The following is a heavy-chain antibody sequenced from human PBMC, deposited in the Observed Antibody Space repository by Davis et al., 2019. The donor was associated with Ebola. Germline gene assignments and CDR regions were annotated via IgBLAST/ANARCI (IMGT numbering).Heavy chain of an antibody. CDR2: ISSSSSTI. CDR3: AKGDRTTLYYDTGDDY. D-gene: IGHD3-22*01. V-gene: IGHV3-48*01. CDR1: GFTFSSYS. J-gene: IGHJ4*02. Sequence: GGSLRLSCAASGFTFSSYSMNWVRQAPGKGLEWVSYISSSSSTIYYADSVKGRFTLSRDNSKSLLYLQMNRLRADDTAVYYCAKGDRTTLYYDTGDDYWGQGTLVTVSS.